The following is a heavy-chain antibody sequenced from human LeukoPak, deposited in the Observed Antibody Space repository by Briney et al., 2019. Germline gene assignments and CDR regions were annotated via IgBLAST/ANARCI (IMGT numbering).Heavy chain of an antibody. CDR1: GYTFTGYY. J-gene: IGHJ5*02. V-gene: IGHV1-18*04. D-gene: IGHD2-15*01. CDR2: ISAYNGNT. CDR3: ARERDSYCSGGSCDNWFDP. Sequence: GASVKVSCKASGYTFTGYYMHWVRQAPGQGLEWMGWISAYNGNTNYAQKLQGRVTMTTDTSTSTAYMELRSLRSDDTAVYYCARERDSYCSGGSCDNWFDPWGQGTLVTVSS.